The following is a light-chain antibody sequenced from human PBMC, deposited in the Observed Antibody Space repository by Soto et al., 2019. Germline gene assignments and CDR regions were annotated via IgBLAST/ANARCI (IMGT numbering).Light chain of an antibody. Sequence: QSALTQPAAVSGSPVQSITSSCTGSSRDVGSYNIVSLYQQHPGKAPKLTVYEGSKRRSRISNRSSGSKSGNTAALTISGLQAEDEADYYGCSYAAVVGFGGGTKLTVL. CDR1: SRDVGSYNI. CDR3: CSYAAVVG. CDR2: EGS. V-gene: IGLV2-23*01. J-gene: IGLJ2*01.